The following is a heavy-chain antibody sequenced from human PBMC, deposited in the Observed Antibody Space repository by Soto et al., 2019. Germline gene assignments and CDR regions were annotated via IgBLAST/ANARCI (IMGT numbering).Heavy chain of an antibody. CDR1: GYPFDSFD. CDR3: VRRPGGVATPGDNY. Sequence: QVQLVQSGAEVKKPGASVKVSCDASGYPFDSFDINWVRQAAGQGLEWMGWINPDSGDTAVAQRFQDRIIMTRTTSTSTAYMELSRLTPDDSAVYFCVRRPGGVATPGDNYWGPGTLLTVFS. J-gene: IGHJ4*02. V-gene: IGHV1-8*01. CDR2: INPDSGDT. D-gene: IGHD2-15*01.